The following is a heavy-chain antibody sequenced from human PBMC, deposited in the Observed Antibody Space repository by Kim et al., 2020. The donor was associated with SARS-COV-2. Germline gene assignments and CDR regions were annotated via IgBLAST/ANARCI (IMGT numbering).Heavy chain of an antibody. J-gene: IGHJ6*02. D-gene: IGHD1-26*01. Sequence: PSVKSRVTISVDTSKNQFSLNLSSVTAADTAVYYCAGVSGSSSPRRAMDVWGQGTTVTVSS. CDR3: AGVSGSSSPRRAMDV. V-gene: IGHV4-59*01.